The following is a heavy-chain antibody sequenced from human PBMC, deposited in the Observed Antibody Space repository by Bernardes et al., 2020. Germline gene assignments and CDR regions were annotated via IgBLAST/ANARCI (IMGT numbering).Heavy chain of an antibody. CDR3: VREGWATLCDY. D-gene: IGHD6-19*01. J-gene: IGHJ4*02. V-gene: IGHV3-7*03. Sequence: GGSLRLSCTASGFTFRSYWMTWIRQAPGKGLEWVAHISPDGSVHDYVGSMKGRFSISRDNAKNSLYLQMYSLRDEDTAVYYCVREGWATLCDYWGKGALVNVSS. CDR2: ISPDGSVH. CDR1: GFTFRSYW.